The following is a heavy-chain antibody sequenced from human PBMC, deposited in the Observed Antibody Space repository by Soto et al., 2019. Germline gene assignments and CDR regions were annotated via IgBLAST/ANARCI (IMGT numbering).Heavy chain of an antibody. J-gene: IGHJ4*02. D-gene: IGHD1-1*01. CDR2: IPASGGTI. CDR3: ARSWNEYFEY. Sequence: EVQLVESGGGLVQTGGSLRLSCAASGFTFSNYEMNWVRQAPGKGLEWVSYIPASGGTIHYADSVKGRFTISRDNARKSLYLQMNSLRVEDTAVYYCARSWNEYFEYWGQGPLVTVSS. V-gene: IGHV3-48*03. CDR1: GFTFSNYE.